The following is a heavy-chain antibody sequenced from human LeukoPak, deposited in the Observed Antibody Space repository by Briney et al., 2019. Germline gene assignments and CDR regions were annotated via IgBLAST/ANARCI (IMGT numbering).Heavy chain of an antibody. CDR2: IWYDGSNK. Sequence: GRSLRLSCAASGFTFSSYGMHWVRQAPGKGLEWVAVIWYDGSNKYHADSVKGRFTISRDNSKNTLYLQMNSLRAEDTAVYYCARDSTVCPFDYRGQGTLVTVSS. CDR1: GFTFSSYG. CDR3: ARDSTVCPFDY. V-gene: IGHV3-33*01. D-gene: IGHD3-16*01. J-gene: IGHJ4*02.